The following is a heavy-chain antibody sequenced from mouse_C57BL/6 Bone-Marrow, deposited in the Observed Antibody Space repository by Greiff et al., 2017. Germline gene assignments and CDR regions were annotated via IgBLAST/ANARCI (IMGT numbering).Heavy chain of an antibody. CDR2: FYPGSGSI. Sequence: QVHVKQSGAELVKPGASVKLSCKASGYIFTEYTIHWVKQRSGQGLEWIGWFYPGSGSIKYNERFKDKATLTADKSSNTVYMELSRLTSEDSAVYFCAGHERYYDYEGYFDYWGQGTTLTVSS. J-gene: IGHJ2*01. CDR3: AGHERYYDYEGYFDY. D-gene: IGHD2-4*01. CDR1: GYIFTEYT. V-gene: IGHV1-62-2*01.